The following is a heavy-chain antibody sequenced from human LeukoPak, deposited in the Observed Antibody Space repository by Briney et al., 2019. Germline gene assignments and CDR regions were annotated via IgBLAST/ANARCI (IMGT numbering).Heavy chain of an antibody. J-gene: IGHJ5*02. V-gene: IGHV3-48*03. D-gene: IGHD3-22*01. CDR1: GFTFSSYE. CDR2: ISSSGSTI. Sequence: QPGGTLRLSCAASGFTFSSYEMNWVRQAPGKGLEWVSYISSSGSTIYYADSVKGRFTISRDNAKNSLYLQMNSLRAEDTAVYYCARDFVSSKYYYDSSGYYYAPNWFDPWGQGTLVTVSS. CDR3: ARDFVSSKYYYDSSGYYYAPNWFDP.